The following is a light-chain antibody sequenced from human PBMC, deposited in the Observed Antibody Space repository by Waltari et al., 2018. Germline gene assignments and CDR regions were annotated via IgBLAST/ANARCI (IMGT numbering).Light chain of an antibody. CDR2: NNI. J-gene: IGLJ1*01. Sequence: QSVLTQPPSVSGAPGQRVTISCTGSSSNIGSGYDVHWYPQLPGRAPKILIYNNIKRPSGVPDRFACSKSGASASLASTGLQAEDEADYYCQSYDSSLSGCVFGTGTKVTVL. CDR3: QSYDSSLSGCV. V-gene: IGLV1-40*01. CDR1: SSNIGSGYD.